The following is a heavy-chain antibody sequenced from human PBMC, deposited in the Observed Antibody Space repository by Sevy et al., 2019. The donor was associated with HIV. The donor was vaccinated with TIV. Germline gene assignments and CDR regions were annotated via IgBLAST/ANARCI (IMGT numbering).Heavy chain of an antibody. CDR3: ARAAAGSYDAFDI. CDR2: VNPSSSNT. Sequence: ASVKVSCKASGYMFTIYDIIWVRQATGQGLEWMGWVNPSSSNTGYAQKFQGRVIISMSTSTDTAYMEMSSLRSDDTAVYYCARAAAGSYDAFDIWGQGTLVTVSS. D-gene: IGHD6-13*01. V-gene: IGHV1-8*03. J-gene: IGHJ3*02. CDR1: GYMFTIYD.